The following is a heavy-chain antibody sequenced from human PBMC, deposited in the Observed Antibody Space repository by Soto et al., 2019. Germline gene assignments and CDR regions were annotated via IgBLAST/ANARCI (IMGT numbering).Heavy chain of an antibody. Sequence: SETLSLTCTVSGGSITSSYWSWIRRPPGKGLEWIAYIYDTGISGYTPSTSYNPSLKSRVTMSVDTSKSQFSLKLTSVTAADTAVYYCAGYYYDSSGYYDYWGQGTLVTVSS. D-gene: IGHD3-22*01. CDR2: IYDTGISGYTPST. CDR1: GGSITSSY. V-gene: IGHV4-59*01. CDR3: AGYYYDSSGYYDY. J-gene: IGHJ4*02.